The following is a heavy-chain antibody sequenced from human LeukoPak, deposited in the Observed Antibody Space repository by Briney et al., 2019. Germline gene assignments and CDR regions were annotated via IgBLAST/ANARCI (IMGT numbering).Heavy chain of an antibody. Sequence: PSETLSLTCTVSGGSISSASYYWSWIRQPAGKGLEWIGRIYISGSTNYNPSLKSRVTISVDTSKNQFSLKLSSVTAADTAVYYCASAIYCGGDCYSIGYFDYWGQGTLVTVSS. J-gene: IGHJ4*02. CDR3: ASAIYCGGDCYSIGYFDY. D-gene: IGHD2-21*02. V-gene: IGHV4-61*02. CDR2: IYISGST. CDR1: GGSISSASYY.